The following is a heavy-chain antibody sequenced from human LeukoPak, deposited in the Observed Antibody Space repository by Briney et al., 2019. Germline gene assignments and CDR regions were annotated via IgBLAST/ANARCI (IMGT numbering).Heavy chain of an antibody. J-gene: IGHJ4*02. CDR2: IRNKPYGGTT. Sequence: PGRSLRLSCTASGFTFGDYAMSWVRQAPGKGLEWVGFIRNKPYGGTTEYAASVKGRFTISRDDSKSIAYLQMNSLKTEDTAVYYCTRSAGYSSGWYHDYWGQGTLVTVSS. V-gene: IGHV3-49*04. CDR3: TRSAGYSSGWYHDY. D-gene: IGHD6-19*01. CDR1: GFTFGDYA.